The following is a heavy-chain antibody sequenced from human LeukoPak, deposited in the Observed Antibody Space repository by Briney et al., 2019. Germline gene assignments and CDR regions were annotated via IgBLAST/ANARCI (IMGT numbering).Heavy chain of an antibody. J-gene: IGHJ4*02. CDR3: ASGAITMIVSY. CDR2: IYSGGST. V-gene: IGHV3-66*01. D-gene: IGHD3-22*01. CDR1: GFTVSSNY. Sequence: GGPLRLSCAASGFTVSSNYMSWVRQAPGKGLEWVSVIYSGGSTYYADSVKGRFTISRDNSKNTLYLQMNSLRAEDTAVYYCASGAITMIVSYWGQGTLVTVSS.